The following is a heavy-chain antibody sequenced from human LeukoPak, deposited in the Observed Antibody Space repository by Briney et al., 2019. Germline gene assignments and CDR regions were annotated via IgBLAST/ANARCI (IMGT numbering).Heavy chain of an antibody. CDR1: GGSISSSSXX. D-gene: IGHD2-2*02. V-gene: IGHV4-39*07. J-gene: IGHJ3*02. Sequence: PXETXXXXXXVSGGSISSSSXXXGWIXQPPGXXXXXXGSIYYSGSTYYNPSLKSRVTISVDTSKNQFSLKLSSVTAADTAVYYCARVDTPRGDDAFDIWGQGTMVTVSS. CDR2: IYYSGST. CDR3: ARVDTPRGDDAFDI.